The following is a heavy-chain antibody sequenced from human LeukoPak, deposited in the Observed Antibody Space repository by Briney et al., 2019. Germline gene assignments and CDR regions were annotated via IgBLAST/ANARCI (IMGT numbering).Heavy chain of an antibody. Sequence: GGSLRLSCAASGFTFSSYWMSWVRQAPGKGLEWVANIKQDGSEKYYVDSVKGRFTISRDNAKNSLYLQMNSLRAEDTAVYYCARDTPSSSWYSLIDYWGQGTLVTVSS. CDR1: GFTFSSYW. J-gene: IGHJ4*02. D-gene: IGHD6-13*01. CDR2: IKQDGSEK. CDR3: ARDTPSSSWYSLIDY. V-gene: IGHV3-7*01.